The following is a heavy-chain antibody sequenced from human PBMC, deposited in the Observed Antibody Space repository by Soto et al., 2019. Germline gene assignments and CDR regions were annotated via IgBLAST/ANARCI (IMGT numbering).Heavy chain of an antibody. Sequence: ASVKVSCKASGYTFTSYALHWVRQAPGQRLEWMGWINAGNGNTKHSQKFQGRVTSTRDTSANTAYMELSSLRSEDTAVYYCARGLGGARTYFDYWGQGTLVTVSS. J-gene: IGHJ4*02. V-gene: IGHV1-3*01. CDR2: INAGNGNT. CDR1: GYTFTSYA. D-gene: IGHD3-10*01. CDR3: ARGLGGARTYFDY.